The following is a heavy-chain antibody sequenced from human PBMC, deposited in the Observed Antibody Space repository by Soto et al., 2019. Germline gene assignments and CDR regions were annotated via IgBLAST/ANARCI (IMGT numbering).Heavy chain of an antibody. CDR3: ATAKLLLPWLFDY. V-gene: IGHV3-66*01. Sequence: EVQLVESGGGLVQPGGSLRLSCAASGFIVSSNYMSWVRQAPGKGLEGVSVIYSGGSTFYADSVKGRFIISRDDSKNTLFLQMNSLRAEDTAVYYCATAKLLLPWLFDYWGQGTLVTVSS. J-gene: IGHJ4*02. CDR1: GFIVSSNY. CDR2: IYSGGST. D-gene: IGHD2-15*01.